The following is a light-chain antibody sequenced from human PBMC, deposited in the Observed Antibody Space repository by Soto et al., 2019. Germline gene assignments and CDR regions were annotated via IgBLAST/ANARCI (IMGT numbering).Light chain of an antibody. CDR2: DAS. CDR3: QQRSPWLP. J-gene: IGKJ4*01. Sequence: EIVMTRSPGTLSVSPGERVTLSCRASQSVSSKLVWYQRKPGQAPRLLIYDASTRATGMPGRFSGSGSGTEFTLTISSLQSEDFAVYYCQQRSPWLPFGGGNKV. V-gene: IGKV3-15*01. CDR1: QSVSSK.